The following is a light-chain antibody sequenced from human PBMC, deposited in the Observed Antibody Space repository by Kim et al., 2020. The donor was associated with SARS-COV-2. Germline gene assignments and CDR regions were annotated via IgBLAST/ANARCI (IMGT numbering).Light chain of an antibody. Sequence: SSELTQDPAVSVALGQTVRITCQGDSLRSYYASWYQQKPGQAPVLVIYGKNNRPSGIPDRFSGSSSGNTASLTITGAQAEDEADYYCNSRDSSGNHLVFGTGIKVTVL. CDR3: NSRDSSGNHLV. V-gene: IGLV3-19*01. J-gene: IGLJ1*01. CDR1: SLRSYY. CDR2: GKN.